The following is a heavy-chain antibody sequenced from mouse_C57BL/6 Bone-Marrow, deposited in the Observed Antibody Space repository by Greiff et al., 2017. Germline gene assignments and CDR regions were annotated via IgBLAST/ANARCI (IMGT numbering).Heavy chain of an antibody. D-gene: IGHD1-1*01. CDR2: IYPGDGDT. Sequence: QVQLQQSGPELVKPGASVKISCKASGYAFSSSWMNWVKQRPGKGLEWIGRIYPGDGDTNYNGKFKGKATLTADKSSSTAYMQLSSLTSEDSAVYFCAREIPYYYGFAHWGQGTLVTVSA. V-gene: IGHV1-82*01. J-gene: IGHJ3*01. CDR1: GYAFSSSW. CDR3: AREIPYYYGFAH.